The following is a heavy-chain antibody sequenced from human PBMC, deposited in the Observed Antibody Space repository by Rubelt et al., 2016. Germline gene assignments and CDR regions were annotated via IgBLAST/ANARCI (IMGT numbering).Heavy chain of an antibody. J-gene: IGHJ5*02. CDR3: ARETAEDTAATPFDP. D-gene: IGHD5-18*01. CDR1: GGSISSSSYY. Sequence: QLQLQESGPGLVKPSETLSLTCTVSGGSISSSSYYWGWIRQPPGKGLEWIGSIYYSGSTYYNPSLRSGVTIAVDTSKNQFSLKLSSVTAADTAVYYCARETAEDTAATPFDPWGQGTLVTVSS. CDR2: IYYSGST. V-gene: IGHV4-39*07.